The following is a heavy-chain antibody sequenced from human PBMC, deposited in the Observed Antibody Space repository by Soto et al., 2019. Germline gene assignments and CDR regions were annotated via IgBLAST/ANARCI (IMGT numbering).Heavy chain of an antibody. CDR2: IWHDGSNK. J-gene: IGHJ3*02. CDR3: ARELAVAGPDDDALNI. CDR1: GFSFGNYG. V-gene: IGHV3-33*01. D-gene: IGHD6-19*01. Sequence: QVQLVESGGGVVQPGGSLRLSCAASGFSFGNYGMHWVRQAPGKGLEWVAVIWHDGSNKFYGDSVKGRFTISGDNSRNNVYLQMNSLRVEDTGVYYCARELAVAGPDDDALNIWGRATMVTVSS.